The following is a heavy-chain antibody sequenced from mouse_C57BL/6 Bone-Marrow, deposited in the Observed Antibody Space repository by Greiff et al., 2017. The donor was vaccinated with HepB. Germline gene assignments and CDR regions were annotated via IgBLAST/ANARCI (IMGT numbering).Heavy chain of an antibody. Sequence: QVQLQQSGAELAKPGASVKLSCKASGYTFTSYWMHWVKQRPGQGLEWIGYINPSNGYTKYNQKFKDKATLTADKSSSTACMQLSSLTSEDSAVYDCASTTERDYYAMDYWGQGTSVTVSS. D-gene: IGHD1-1*01. CDR1: GYTFTSYW. CDR3: ASTTERDYYAMDY. J-gene: IGHJ4*01. CDR2: INPSNGYT. V-gene: IGHV1-7*01.